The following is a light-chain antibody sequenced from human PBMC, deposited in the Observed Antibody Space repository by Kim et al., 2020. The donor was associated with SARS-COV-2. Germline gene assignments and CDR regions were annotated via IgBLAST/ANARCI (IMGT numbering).Light chain of an antibody. CDR1: KLGDKY. J-gene: IGLJ2*01. CDR2: QDS. CDR3: QAWDRTTVV. Sequence: SYELTQPPSVSVSPGQTASITCSGDKLGDKYACWYQQKPGQSPVLVIYQDSKRPSGIPERFSGSNSGNTATLTISGTQAMDAADYYCQAWDRTTVV. V-gene: IGLV3-1*01.